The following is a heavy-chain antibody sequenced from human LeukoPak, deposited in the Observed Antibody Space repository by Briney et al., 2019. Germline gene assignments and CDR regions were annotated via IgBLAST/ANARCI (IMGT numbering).Heavy chain of an antibody. D-gene: IGHD6-19*01. CDR1: GGSISSYY. Sequence: SETQSLTCTVSGGSISSYYWSWIRQPAGKGLEWIGRIYTSGSTNYNPSLKSRVTMSVDTSKNQFSLKPSSVTAADTAVYYCARDLTYSSGWYYYYYYYMDVWGKGTTVTVPS. V-gene: IGHV4-4*07. CDR3: ARDLTYSSGWYYYYYYYMDV. CDR2: IYTSGST. J-gene: IGHJ6*03.